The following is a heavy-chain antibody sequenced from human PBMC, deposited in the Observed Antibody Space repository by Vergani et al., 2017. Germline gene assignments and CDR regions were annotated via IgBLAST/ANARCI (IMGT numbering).Heavy chain of an antibody. Sequence: QVQLVQSGAAVKKPGASVKVSCKASGYTFTSYDINWVRQATGQGLEWMGWMNPNSGNTGYAQKFQGRVTMTRNTSISTAYMERSSLRSEDTAVYYCATEKWGNVWGSYRWGFDYWGQGTLVTVSS. D-gene: IGHD3-16*02. CDR3: ATEKWGNVWGSYRWGFDY. CDR1: GYTFTSYD. J-gene: IGHJ4*02. V-gene: IGHV1-8*01. CDR2: MNPNSGNT.